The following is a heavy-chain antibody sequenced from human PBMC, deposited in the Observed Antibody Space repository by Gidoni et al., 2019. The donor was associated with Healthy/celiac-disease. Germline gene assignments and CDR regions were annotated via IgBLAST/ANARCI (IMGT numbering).Heavy chain of an antibody. D-gene: IGHD3-10*01. J-gene: IGHJ4*02. CDR3: AKTFSYGSGSYYNSKYFDY. Sequence: SCAASGFTFSSYAMSWVRQATGKGLEWVSAISGSGGSTYYADSVKGRFTISRDNSKNTLYLQMNSLRAEDTAVYYCAKTFSYGSGSYYNSKYFDYWGQGTLVTVSS. CDR1: GFTFSSYA. CDR2: ISGSGGST. V-gene: IGHV3-23*01.